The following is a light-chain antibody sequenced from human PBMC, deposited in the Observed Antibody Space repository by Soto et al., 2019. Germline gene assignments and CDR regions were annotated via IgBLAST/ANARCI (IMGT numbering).Light chain of an antibody. Sequence: DMQRTESGSWVSAGGGLSFTLTCRASQSISSYLNWYQQKPGKAPKLLIYAASSLQSGVPSRFSGSGSRTDFTLTIRRPQPDDFATYSCQQSHTTPVYSFGQGTQLDIK. V-gene: IGKV1-39*01. J-gene: IGKJ2*01. CDR2: AAS. CDR1: QSISSY. CDR3: QQSHTTPVYS.